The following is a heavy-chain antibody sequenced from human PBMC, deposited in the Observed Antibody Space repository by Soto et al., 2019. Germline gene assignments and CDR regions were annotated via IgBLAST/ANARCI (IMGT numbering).Heavy chain of an antibody. CDR2: IYYSGST. V-gene: IGHV4-59*01. CDR3: ARGRGGWFINQLLNAFDI. D-gene: IGHD2-2*01. J-gene: IGHJ3*02. Sequence: QVQLQESGPGLVKPSETLSLTCTVSGGSISSYYWSWIRQPPGEGLEWIGYIYYSGSTNYNPSLKSRVTISVDTSKIQCSLKLSSVTAADTAVYYCARGRGGWFINQLLNAFDIWGQGSMVTVSS. CDR1: GGSISSYY.